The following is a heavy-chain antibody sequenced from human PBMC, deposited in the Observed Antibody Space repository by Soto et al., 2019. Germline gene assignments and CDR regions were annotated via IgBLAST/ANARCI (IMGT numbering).Heavy chain of an antibody. CDR2: INHSGST. V-gene: IGHV4-34*01. Sequence: GSLRLSCVASGFTFSGYYWSWIRQPPGKGLEWIGEINHSGSTNYNPSLKSRVTIPVDTSKNQFSLKLSSVTAADTAVYYCARQRDYGDYEFFDYWGQGTLATVSS. CDR3: ARQRDYGDYEFFDY. D-gene: IGHD4-17*01. J-gene: IGHJ4*02. CDR1: GFTFSGYY.